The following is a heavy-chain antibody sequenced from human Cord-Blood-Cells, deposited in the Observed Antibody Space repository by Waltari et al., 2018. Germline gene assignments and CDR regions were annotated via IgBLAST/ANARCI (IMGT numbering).Heavy chain of an antibody. V-gene: IGHV4-59*01. CDR1: GGSISSYY. J-gene: IGHJ4*02. CDR3: ARSSRYYYGSGSPYFDY. D-gene: IGHD3-10*01. Sequence: QVQLQESGPGLVKPSETLSLTCTVSGGSISSYYWSWIRQPPGKGLEWLGYTYYSGSTNSNPSLKCRGTISVDTSKNQFSLKLGSVTAANTAVYYCARSSRYYYGSGSPYFDYWGQGTLVTVSS. CDR2: TYYSGST.